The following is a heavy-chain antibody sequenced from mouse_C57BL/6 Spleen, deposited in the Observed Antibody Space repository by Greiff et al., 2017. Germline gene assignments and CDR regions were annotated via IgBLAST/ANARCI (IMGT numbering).Heavy chain of an antibody. CDR1: GFTFSSYG. CDR3: ARKGGTTVVATDY. D-gene: IGHD1-1*01. Sequence: EVHLVESGGDLVKPGGSLKLSCAASGFTFSSYGMSWVRQTPDKRLEWVATISSGGSYPYYPDSVKGRFTISRDNAKNTLYLQMSSLKSEDTAMYYCARKGGTTVVATDYWGQGTTLTVSS. CDR2: ISSGGSYP. V-gene: IGHV5-6*01. J-gene: IGHJ2*01.